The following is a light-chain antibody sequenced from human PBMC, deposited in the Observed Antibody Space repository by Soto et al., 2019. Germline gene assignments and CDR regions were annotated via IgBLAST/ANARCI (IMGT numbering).Light chain of an antibody. CDR2: TAS. CDR1: QSIISY. CDR3: QQGYSTPLT. J-gene: IGKJ4*01. Sequence: DTQMTQSPSSLSASVGDRVTITCRASQSIISYLNWYQQKPGKAPKLLIYTASNLQSGVSSRFSGSGSGTDFTLTISSLQPEDFATYYCQQGYSTPLTFGGGTKVDI. V-gene: IGKV1-39*01.